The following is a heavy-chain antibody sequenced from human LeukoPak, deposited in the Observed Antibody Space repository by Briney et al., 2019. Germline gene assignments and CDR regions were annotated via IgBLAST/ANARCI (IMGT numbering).Heavy chain of an antibody. Sequence: GGSLRLSCAASGFTFSSYGMHWVRQAPGKGLEWVAFIRYDGSNKYYADSVKGRFTISRDNSKNTLYLQMNSLRAEDTAVYYCRGSGSYYMGAFDIWGQGTMVTVSS. D-gene: IGHD3-10*01. V-gene: IGHV3-30*02. CDR1: GFTFSSYG. J-gene: IGHJ3*02. CDR2: IRYDGSNK. CDR3: RGSGSYYMGAFDI.